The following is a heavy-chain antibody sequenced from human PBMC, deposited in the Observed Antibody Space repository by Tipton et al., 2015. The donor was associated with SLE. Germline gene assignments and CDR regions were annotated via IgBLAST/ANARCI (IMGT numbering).Heavy chain of an antibody. D-gene: IGHD1-26*01. J-gene: IGHJ4*02. CDR1: GFTFSKYW. CDR3: ARGGSLSSIDY. CDR2: IQSDVITT. Sequence: SLRLSCAASGFTFSKYWMYLVRQAPGKGQVWVSHIQSDVITTSYSDSVQGRFTSSRDNAENTLYLHLRGLRAEDTAVDFCARGGSLSSIDYWGQGTLVTVSS. V-gene: IGHV3-74*01.